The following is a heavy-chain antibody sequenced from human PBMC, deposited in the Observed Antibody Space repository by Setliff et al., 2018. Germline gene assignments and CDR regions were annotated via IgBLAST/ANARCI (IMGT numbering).Heavy chain of an antibody. J-gene: IGHJ5*02. V-gene: IGHV1-69*05. CDR1: GDSFNNYA. CDR2: IIPMFGTP. Sequence: SVKVSCKASGDSFNNYAISWVRQAPGQGLEWMGGIIPMFGTPAYAQKFQDRVTITTDESTSTAYMELDSLRSEDTAVYYCARSPAVLGIVYLDPWGQGALVTVSS. D-gene: IGHD2-15*01. CDR3: ARSPAVLGIVYLDP.